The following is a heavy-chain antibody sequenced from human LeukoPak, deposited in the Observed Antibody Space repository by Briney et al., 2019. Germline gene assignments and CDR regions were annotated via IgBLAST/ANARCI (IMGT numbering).Heavy chain of an antibody. CDR3: TRRFGVNSWWFDP. CDR1: DFTFSGSA. CDR2: IRSKGNNYAT. J-gene: IGHJ5*02. Sequence: GGSLRLSCAASDFTFSGSAMHWVRQASGKGLEWVGRIRSKGNNYATAYAASVKGRFTISRDDSKNTAYLQMNSLKTEDTAVYYCTRRFGVNSWWFDPWGQGTLVTVPS. D-gene: IGHD4-23*01. V-gene: IGHV3-73*01.